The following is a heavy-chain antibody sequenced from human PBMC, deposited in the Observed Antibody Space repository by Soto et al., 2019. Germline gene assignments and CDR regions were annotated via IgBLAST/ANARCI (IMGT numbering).Heavy chain of an antibody. Sequence: PGGSLRLSCAASGFTFSSYGMHWVRQAPGKGLEWVAVIWYDGSNKYYADSVKGRFTISRDNSKNTLYLQMNSLRAEDTAVYYCAKDLRFGELLHDWLAPWRRGTLVTVSS. V-gene: IGHV3-30*02. CDR1: GFTFSSYG. CDR3: AKDLRFGELLHDWLAP. CDR2: IWYDGSNK. D-gene: IGHD3-10*01. J-gene: IGHJ5*02.